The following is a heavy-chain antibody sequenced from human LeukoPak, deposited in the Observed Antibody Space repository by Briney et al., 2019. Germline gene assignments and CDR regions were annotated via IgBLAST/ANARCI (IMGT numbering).Heavy chain of an antibody. CDR2: ISYDGSNK. CDR3: ARGGWSPDY. D-gene: IGHD6-19*01. J-gene: IGHJ4*02. V-gene: IGHV3-30*03. CDR1: GFTFSSYG. Sequence: GGSLRLSCAASGFTFSSYGMHWVRQAPGKGLEWVALISYDGSNKYYADSVKGRFTISRDNSKNTLYLQMNSLRAEDTAVYYCARGGWSPDYWGQGTLVTVSS.